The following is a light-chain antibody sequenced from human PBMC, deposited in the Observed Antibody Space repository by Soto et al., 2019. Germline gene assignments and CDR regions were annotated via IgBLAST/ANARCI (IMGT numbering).Light chain of an antibody. CDR2: GAS. V-gene: IGKV3-20*01. J-gene: IGKJ1*01. Sequence: EIVLTQSPGTLSLSPGERATLSCRASQSVSSTYLAWYQHKLGQAPRLLIYGASSKASGIPDRFSGSGSGKVFTLTISRLEPGDFAVYYCQQYGSSPRSFGQGTKVDIK. CDR1: QSVSSTY. CDR3: QQYGSSPRS.